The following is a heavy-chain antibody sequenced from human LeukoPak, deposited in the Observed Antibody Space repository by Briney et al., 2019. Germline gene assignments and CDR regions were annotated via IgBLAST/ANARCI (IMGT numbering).Heavy chain of an antibody. CDR2: MNPGSGDT. Sequence: VASVKVSCKTSGFTFSTHDINWVRQAPGQGLEWMGWMNPGSGDTGYAQRFQGRVTMTRDTSINTAYMELSSLRSEDAAVYYCAREMRGSYYDYVWGSYQDAFDIWGQGTMVTVSS. CDR1: GFTFSTHD. J-gene: IGHJ3*02. V-gene: IGHV1-8*01. CDR3: AREMRGSYYDYVWGSYQDAFDI. D-gene: IGHD3-16*02.